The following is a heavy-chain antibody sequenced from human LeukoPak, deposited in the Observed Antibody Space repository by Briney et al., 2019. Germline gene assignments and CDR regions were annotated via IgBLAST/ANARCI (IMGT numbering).Heavy chain of an antibody. V-gene: IGHV3-30-3*01. CDR1: GSTFSSYA. J-gene: IGHJ4*02. CDR3: ATSRDGYNWDFDY. CDR2: ISYDGSNK. Sequence: EGSLRLSCAASGSTFSSYAMHWVRQAPGKGLEWVAVISYDGSNKYYADSVKGRFTISRDNSKNTLYLQMNSLRAEDTAVYYCATSRDGYNWDFDYWGQGTLVTVSS. D-gene: IGHD5-24*01.